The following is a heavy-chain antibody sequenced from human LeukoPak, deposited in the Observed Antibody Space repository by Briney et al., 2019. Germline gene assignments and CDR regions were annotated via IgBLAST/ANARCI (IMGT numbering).Heavy chain of an antibody. V-gene: IGHV4-34*01. CDR3: ARRNAMVRVDY. Sequence: SETLSLTCAVYGGSFSGYYWSWIRQPPGKGLEWIGEINHSGSTNYNPSLKSRVTISVDTSKDQFSLKLSSVTAADTAVYYCARRNAMVRVDYWGQGTLVTVSS. J-gene: IGHJ4*02. CDR1: GGSFSGYY. CDR2: INHSGST. D-gene: IGHD3-10*01.